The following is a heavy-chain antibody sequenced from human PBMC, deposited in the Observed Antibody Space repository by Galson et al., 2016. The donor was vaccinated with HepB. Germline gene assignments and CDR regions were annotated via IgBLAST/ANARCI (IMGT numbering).Heavy chain of an antibody. D-gene: IGHD3-10*01. J-gene: IGHJ4*02. Sequence: SLRLSCAASGFTFSRFAIHWVRQAPGKGLEWVAMISYDGSNKYYADSVKGRFTISRDNPKNTPYLQMDSLRIEDTAIYSCARARDRYGSGGPLDYWGQGSLVTVSS. CDR3: ARARDRYGSGGPLDY. CDR1: GFTFSRFA. CDR2: ISYDGSNK. V-gene: IGHV3-30-3*01.